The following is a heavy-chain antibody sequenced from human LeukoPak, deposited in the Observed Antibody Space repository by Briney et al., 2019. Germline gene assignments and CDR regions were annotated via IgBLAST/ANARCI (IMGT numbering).Heavy chain of an antibody. Sequence: GGSLRLSCAAPGFTLNGYWMHWVRQAPGKGLVWVSRINSDGSTTSYADSVKGRFTISRDNSKNTLYLQMNSLRAEDTAVYYCAKDQWGDWGQGTLVTVSS. V-gene: IGHV3-74*01. CDR2: INSDGSTT. J-gene: IGHJ4*02. CDR3: AKDQWGD. D-gene: IGHD1-26*01. CDR1: GFTLNGYW.